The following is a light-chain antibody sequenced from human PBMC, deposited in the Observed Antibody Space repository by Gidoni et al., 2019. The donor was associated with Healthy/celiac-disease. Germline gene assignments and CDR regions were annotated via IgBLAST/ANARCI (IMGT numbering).Light chain of an antibody. J-gene: IGKJ4*01. Sequence: DIQMTQSPSSLSASVGDRVTTTCQASQDISNYLNWYQQKPGKAPKLLIYDASNLETGVPSRFSGSGSGTDFTFTISSLQPEDIATYYCQQELTFGGGTKVEIK. CDR2: DAS. CDR3: QQELT. V-gene: IGKV1-33*01. CDR1: QDISNY.